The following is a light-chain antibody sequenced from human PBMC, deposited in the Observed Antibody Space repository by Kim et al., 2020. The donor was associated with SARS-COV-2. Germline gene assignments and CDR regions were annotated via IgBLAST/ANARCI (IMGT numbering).Light chain of an antibody. Sequence: SSELTQDPAVSVALGQTVRITCQGDSLRNYYINWYQQKPGQAPVLVIYNKKDRHSGIPDRFSGSNSGNTASLTITGTQAEDEADYYCNSWDSSGDHLFGGGTQLTVL. CDR3: NSWDSSGDHL. V-gene: IGLV3-19*01. J-gene: IGLJ2*01. CDR2: NKK. CDR1: SLRNYY.